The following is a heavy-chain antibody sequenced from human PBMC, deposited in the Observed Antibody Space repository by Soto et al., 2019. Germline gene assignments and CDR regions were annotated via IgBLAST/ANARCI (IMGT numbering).Heavy chain of an antibody. V-gene: IGHV3-30*18. CDR3: ANAAGPGVANVTSFHY. Sequence: QVQLVESGGGVVQPGRSLRRSCAASGFIFSNYGMHWVRQAPGKGLEWVAIIANDGINKNYADSVKGRFPISRDNSKNTLDLQMNSLISEDTGIYYFANAAGPGVANVTSFHYWGQGTLVTLSS. CDR1: GFIFSNYG. J-gene: IGHJ4*02. D-gene: IGHD6-13*01. CDR2: IANDGINK.